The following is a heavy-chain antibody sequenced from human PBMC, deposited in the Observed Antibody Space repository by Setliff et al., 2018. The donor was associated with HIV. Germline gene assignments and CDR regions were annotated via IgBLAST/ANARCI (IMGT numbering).Heavy chain of an antibody. D-gene: IGHD3-10*01. Sequence: SVKVSCKASGGILSTYATVWVRQAPGQGLEWLGGIIPLFGRASYAQKFQGRVTITADESTNTAYMELSSLRSGDTAVYYCARETAPAHYYGSGSYRLHAFDVWGQGTMVTVSS. CDR1: GGILSTYA. V-gene: IGHV1-69*13. CDR3: ARETAPAHYYGSGSYRLHAFDV. J-gene: IGHJ3*01. CDR2: IIPLFGRA.